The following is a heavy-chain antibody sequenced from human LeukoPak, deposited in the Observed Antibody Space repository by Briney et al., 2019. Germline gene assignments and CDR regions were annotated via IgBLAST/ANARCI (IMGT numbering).Heavy chain of an antibody. V-gene: IGHV3-66*02. J-gene: IGHJ4*02. CDR3: ARGGPLDSSGYRTGPFDY. CDR2: IYSGGTT. D-gene: IGHD3-22*01. Sequence: PGGSLRLSCAASGFTVSSNYMSWVRQAPGKGLEWVSVIYSGGTTYYADSVKGRFTISRDNSKNTLYLQMNSLRAEDTAVYYCARGGPLDSSGYRTGPFDYWGQGTLVTVSS. CDR1: GFTVSSNY.